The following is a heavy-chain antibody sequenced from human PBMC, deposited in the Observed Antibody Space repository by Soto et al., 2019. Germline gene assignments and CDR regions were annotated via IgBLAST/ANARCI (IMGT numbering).Heavy chain of an antibody. D-gene: IGHD4-4*01. CDR3: ARAYSNYGYYYYGMDV. V-gene: IGHV1-3*01. Sequence: ASVKVSCKASGYTFTSYAMHWVRQAPGQRLEWMGWINAGNGNTKYSQKFQGRVTITRDTSISTAYMELSRLRSDDTAVYYCARAYSNYGYYYYGMDVWGQGTTVTVSS. J-gene: IGHJ6*02. CDR2: INAGNGNT. CDR1: GYTFTSYA.